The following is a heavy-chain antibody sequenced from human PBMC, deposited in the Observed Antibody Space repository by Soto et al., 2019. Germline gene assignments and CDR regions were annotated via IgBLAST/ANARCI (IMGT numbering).Heavy chain of an antibody. CDR1: GGSISSGGYY. J-gene: IGHJ4*02. V-gene: IGHV4-31*08. CDR3: TDILGQWLPRD. CDR2: IYYSGAA. D-gene: IGHD6-19*01. Sequence: SETLSLTCTVSGGSISSGGYYWSWIRQHPGKGLEWIGYIYYSGAAYYNPSLKSRVTISVDTSRNQFSMKLISVTAADTAVYYCTDILGQWLPRDWGQGTVVTVSS.